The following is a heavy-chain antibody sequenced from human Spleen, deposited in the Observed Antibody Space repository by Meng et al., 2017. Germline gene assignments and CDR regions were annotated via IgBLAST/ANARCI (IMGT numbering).Heavy chain of an antibody. D-gene: IGHD6-13*01. CDR2: ISSSSSYI. V-gene: IGHV3-21*04. J-gene: IGHJ3*02. CDR1: GFTFSSYS. CDR3: ATQSSSWSEYAFDI. Sequence: GESLKISCAASGFTFSSYSMNWVRQAPGKGLEWVSSISSSSSYIYYADSVKGRFTISRDNAKNSLYLQMNSLRAEDMALYYCATQSSSWSEYAFDIWGQGTMVTVSS.